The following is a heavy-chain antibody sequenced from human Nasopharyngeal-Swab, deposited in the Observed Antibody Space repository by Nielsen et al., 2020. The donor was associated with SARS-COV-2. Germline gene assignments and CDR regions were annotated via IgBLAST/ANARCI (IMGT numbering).Heavy chain of an antibody. V-gene: IGHV4-31*02. CDR3: ARQSWAGYYYDSSGYMDV. Sequence: WIRQPPGKGLEWIGYIYYSGSTYYNPSLKSRVTISVDTSKNQFSLKLSSVTAADTAVYYCARQSWAGYYYDSSGYMDVWGKGTTFTVSS. D-gene: IGHD3-22*01. J-gene: IGHJ6*04. CDR2: IYYSGST.